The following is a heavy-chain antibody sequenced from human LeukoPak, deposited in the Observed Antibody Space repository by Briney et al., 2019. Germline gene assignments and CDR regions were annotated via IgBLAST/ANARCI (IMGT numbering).Heavy chain of an antibody. CDR3: ARDLSYYGTYYFDY. V-gene: IGHV4-59*12. D-gene: IGHD2/OR15-2a*01. CDR2: IYYSGST. CDR1: GGSISSYY. Sequence: SETLSLTCTVSGGSISSYYWSWIRQPPGKGREWIGYIYYSGSTNYNPSLKSRVTISVDTSKNQFSLKLSSVTAADTAVYYCARDLSYYGTYYFDYWGQGTLVTVSS. J-gene: IGHJ4*02.